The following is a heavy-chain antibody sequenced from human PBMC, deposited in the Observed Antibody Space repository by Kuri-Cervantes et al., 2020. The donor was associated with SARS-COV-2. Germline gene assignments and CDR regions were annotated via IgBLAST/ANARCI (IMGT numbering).Heavy chain of an antibody. CDR1: GFTFSSYW. CDR2: INSDGSST. Sequence: GESLKISCAASGFTFSSYWMHWVRQAPGKGLVWVSRINSDGSSTSYADSVKGRFTISRDNAKNTLYVQMNSLRAEDTAVYYCARESGSYAFDIWGQGTMVTVSS. CDR3: ARESGSYAFDI. J-gene: IGHJ3*02. D-gene: IGHD1-26*01. V-gene: IGHV3-74*01.